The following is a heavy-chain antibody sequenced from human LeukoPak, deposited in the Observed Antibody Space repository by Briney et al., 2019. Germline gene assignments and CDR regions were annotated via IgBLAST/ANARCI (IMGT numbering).Heavy chain of an antibody. CDR1: GFTFRSYG. D-gene: IGHD3-10*01. Sequence: PGGSLRLSCAASGFTFRSYGMHWVRQAPGKGLEWVAVISYDGSNKQYADSVKGRFTISRDNTKNTLYLQMNSLRAEDTAVYYCAKDMYYYGSGSPTPFDYWGQGTLVTVSS. CDR2: ISYDGSNK. J-gene: IGHJ4*02. V-gene: IGHV3-30*18. CDR3: AKDMYYYGSGSPTPFDY.